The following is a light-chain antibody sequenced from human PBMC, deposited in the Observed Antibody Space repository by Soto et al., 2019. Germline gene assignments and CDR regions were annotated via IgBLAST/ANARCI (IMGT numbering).Light chain of an antibody. J-gene: IGKJ1*01. CDR3: XKYNTAPQT. CDR1: QGILDY. CDR2: AAS. Sequence: DIQMTQSPSFLSASVGDRVTITCRASQGILDYVAWFQQKPGKAPNLLIYAASTLQSGVPSRFSGSGSGTXXXXXXXXXXXEDVAXXXXXKYNTAPQTFGQGTKVEIK. V-gene: IGKV1-27*01.